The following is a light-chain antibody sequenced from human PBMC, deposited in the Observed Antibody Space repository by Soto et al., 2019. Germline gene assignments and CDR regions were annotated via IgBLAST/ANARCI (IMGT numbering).Light chain of an antibody. J-gene: IGKJ1*01. Sequence: DIQMTQSPSTLSASVGDRVTITCRASQSISSWLAWYQHKPGEAPKLLISQASILESGVPPRFSGSGSGTEFTLTITSLQPDDFATYYCQHYNSYSEAFGQGTKVDIK. V-gene: IGKV1-5*03. CDR1: QSISSW. CDR3: QHYNSYSEA. CDR2: QAS.